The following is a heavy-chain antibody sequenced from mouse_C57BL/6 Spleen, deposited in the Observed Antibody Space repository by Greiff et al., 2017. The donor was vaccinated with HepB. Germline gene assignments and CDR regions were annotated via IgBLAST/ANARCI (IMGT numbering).Heavy chain of an antibody. V-gene: IGHV1-50*01. J-gene: IGHJ2*01. CDR1: GYTFTSYW. CDR3: ARGDIDYGKGGVDGY. D-gene: IGHD2-1*01. Sequence: QVQLQQPGAELVKPGASVKLSCKASGYTFTSYWMQWVKQRPGQGLEWIGEIDPSDSYTNYNQKFKGKATLTVDTSSSTAYMQLSSLTSEDAAVDYCARGDIDYGKGGVDGYWGQGTTLTVSS. CDR2: IDPSDSYT.